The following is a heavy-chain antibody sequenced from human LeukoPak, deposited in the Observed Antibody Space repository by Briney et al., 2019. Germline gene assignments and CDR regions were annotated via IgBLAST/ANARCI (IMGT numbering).Heavy chain of an antibody. V-gene: IGHV3-23*01. CDR1: GFTFSKYA. CDR2: ISGSGGGP. J-gene: IGHJ4*02. CDR3: AIMHPYYDGSGYWVQ. D-gene: IGHD3-22*01. Sequence: GGSLRLSCAASGFTFSKYAMSWVRQAPGKGLEWVSGISGSGGGPYYADSVKGRFTISRDNPRNTLYMQMNSLRAEDTALYYCAIMHPYYDGSGYWVQWGQGTLVTVSS.